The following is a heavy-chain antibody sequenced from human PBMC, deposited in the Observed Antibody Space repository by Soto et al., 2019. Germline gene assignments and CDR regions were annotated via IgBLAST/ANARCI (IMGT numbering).Heavy chain of an antibody. CDR1: GYTFTGYY. V-gene: IGHV1-2*04. CDR3: ARDAGQLDPYYYYGMDV. D-gene: IGHD6-13*01. CDR2: INPNSGGT. J-gene: IGHJ6*02. Sequence: ASVKVSFTASGYTFTGYYMHWVRQAPGQGLEWMGWINPNSGGTNYAQKFQGWVTMTRDTSISTAYMELSRLRSDDTAVYYCARDAGQLDPYYYYGMDVWGQGTTVTVSS.